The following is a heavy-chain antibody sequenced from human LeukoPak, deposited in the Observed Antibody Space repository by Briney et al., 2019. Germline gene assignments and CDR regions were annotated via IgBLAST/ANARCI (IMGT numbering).Heavy chain of an antibody. CDR1: GASIRGYY. J-gene: IGHJ3*02. V-gene: IGHV4-59*01. D-gene: IGHD6-13*01. Sequence: SETLSLTCTVSGASIRGYYWGWIRQPPGKGLECIGHVFYSRVTNDNPSLKSRVTISLDTSKNQVSLKLSSLTAADTALYYCARRQQLADGGQAFDIWGQGTMVTVSS. CDR3: ARRQQLADGGQAFDI. CDR2: VFYSRVT.